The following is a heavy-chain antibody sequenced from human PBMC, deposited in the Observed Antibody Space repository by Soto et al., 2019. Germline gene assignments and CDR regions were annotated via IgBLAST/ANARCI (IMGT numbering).Heavy chain of an antibody. V-gene: IGHV4-4*02. J-gene: IGHJ6*02. CDR2: IYHSGST. CDR1: GGSISSSNW. D-gene: IGHD3-22*01. Sequence: PSETLSLTCAVSGGSISSSNWWRWVRQPPGKGLEWIGEIYHSGSTNYNPSLKSRVTISVDKSKNQFSLKLSSVTAADTAVYYCARDSRNYYDSSGYLFYYGMDVWGQGTTVTVSS. CDR3: ARDSRNYYDSSGYLFYYGMDV.